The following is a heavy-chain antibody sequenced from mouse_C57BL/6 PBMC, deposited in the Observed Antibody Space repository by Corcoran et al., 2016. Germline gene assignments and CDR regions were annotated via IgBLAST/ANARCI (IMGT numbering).Heavy chain of an antibody. J-gene: IGHJ3*01. CDR2: INPNNGGT. D-gene: IGHD2-4*01. CDR3: ARIAYDYDEFAY. Sequence: EVQLQQSGPELVKPGASVKISCKASGYTFTDYYMNWVKQSHGKSLEWIGDINPNNGGTSYNQKFKGKATLTVDKSSSTAYMELRSLTSEDSAVYYCARIAYDYDEFAYWGQGTLVTVSA. CDR1: GYTFTDYY. V-gene: IGHV1-26*01.